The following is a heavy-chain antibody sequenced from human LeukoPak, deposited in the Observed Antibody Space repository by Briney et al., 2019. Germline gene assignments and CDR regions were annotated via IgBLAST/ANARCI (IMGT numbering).Heavy chain of an antibody. J-gene: IGHJ4*02. CDR2: IYPGDSDT. CDR3: ARHGVATIPYFDY. D-gene: IGHD5-12*01. CDR1: GYSFTSYW. Sequence: GESLKIPCKGSGYSFTSYWIGWVRQMPGKGLEWMGIIYPGDSDTRYSPSFQGQVTISADKSISTAYLQWSSLKASDTAMYYCARHGVATIPYFDYWGQGTLVTVSS. V-gene: IGHV5-51*01.